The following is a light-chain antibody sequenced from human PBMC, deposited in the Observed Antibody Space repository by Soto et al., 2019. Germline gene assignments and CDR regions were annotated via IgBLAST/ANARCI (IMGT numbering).Light chain of an antibody. V-gene: IGLV2-8*01. CDR2: EVT. J-gene: IGLJ2*01. CDR3: GSKAGSDKHVV. CDR1: SSDIRDSNY. Sequence: QSVLSQPPSASGSPGQSVTISCSGISSDIRDSNYVSWYQQHPGKAPKLVVSEVTKRPSGVPDRFSGSRSGTTAFLTISGLQTEDEADYYCGSKAGSDKHVVFGGGTQVTVL.